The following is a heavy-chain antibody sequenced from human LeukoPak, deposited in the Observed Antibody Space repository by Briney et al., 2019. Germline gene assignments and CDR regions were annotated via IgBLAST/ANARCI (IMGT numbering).Heavy chain of an antibody. J-gene: IGHJ3*02. CDR2: IYYSGST. Sequence: SETLSLTCTVSGGSISSYYWSWIRQPPGKGLEWIGYIYYSGSTNSNPSLKSRVTISVDTSKNQFPLKVRSVTAADTAVYYCASTSNYAFNIWGQGTMVTVSS. D-gene: IGHD5-24*01. V-gene: IGHV4-59*08. CDR1: GGSISSYY. CDR3: ASTSNYAFNI.